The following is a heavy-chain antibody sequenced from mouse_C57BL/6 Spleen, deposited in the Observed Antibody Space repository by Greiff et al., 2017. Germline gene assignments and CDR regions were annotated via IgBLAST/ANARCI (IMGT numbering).Heavy chain of an antibody. CDR3: ARRAYSGFAY. D-gene: IGHD1-1*01. Sequence: QVTLKESGPGILQSSQTLSLTCSFSGFSLSTSGMGVSWIRQPSGKGLEWLAHIYWDDDKRYNPSLKSRLTISKDTSRNQVFLKITSVDTADTATYYCARRAYSGFAYWGQGTLVTVSA. V-gene: IGHV8-12*01. J-gene: IGHJ3*01. CDR1: GFSLSTSGMG. CDR2: IYWDDDK.